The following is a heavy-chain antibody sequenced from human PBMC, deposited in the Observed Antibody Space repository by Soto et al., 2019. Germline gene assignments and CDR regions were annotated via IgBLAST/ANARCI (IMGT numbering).Heavy chain of an antibody. CDR3: ARDRGYTMVRGFISHYFDY. CDR1: GYTFTSYG. D-gene: IGHD3-10*01. J-gene: IGHJ4*02. CDR2: ISAYNGNT. V-gene: IGHV1-18*01. Sequence: QVQLVQSGAEVKKPGASVKVSCEASGYTFTSYGISWGRQAPGQGLEWMGWISAYNGNTNYAQKLQGRVTMTTGTSTSTAYMELRSLRSDDTAVYYCARDRGYTMVRGFISHYFDYWGQGTLVTVSS.